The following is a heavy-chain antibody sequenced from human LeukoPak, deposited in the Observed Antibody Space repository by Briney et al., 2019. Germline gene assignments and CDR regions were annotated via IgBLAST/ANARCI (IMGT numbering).Heavy chain of an antibody. V-gene: IGHV3-23*01. Sequence: GGSLRLSCAASGFTFSSYAMSWVRQAPGKGLEWVSAISGSGGSTYYADSVKGRFTISRDNSKNTLYLQMNSLRAEDTAVYYCAKGLYSSGWPPLTQYYYYYYGMDVWGQGTTVTVSS. D-gene: IGHD6-19*01. CDR1: GFTFSSYA. CDR3: AKGLYSSGWPPLTQYYYYYYGMDV. J-gene: IGHJ6*02. CDR2: ISGSGGST.